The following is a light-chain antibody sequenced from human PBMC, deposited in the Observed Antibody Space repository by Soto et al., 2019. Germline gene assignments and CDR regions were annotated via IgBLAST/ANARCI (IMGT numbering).Light chain of an antibody. CDR3: CSYAGSRVV. CDR1: SSDVGGYNS. CDR2: DVT. J-gene: IGLJ2*01. V-gene: IGLV2-11*01. Sequence: QSVLTQPRSVSGSPGQSVTISCTGTSSDVGGYNSVSWYQHHPGKAPKLMIYDVTKRPSGVPDRFSGSKSGNTASLTISGLHAEDAADYYCCSYAGSRVVFGGGTKLTVL.